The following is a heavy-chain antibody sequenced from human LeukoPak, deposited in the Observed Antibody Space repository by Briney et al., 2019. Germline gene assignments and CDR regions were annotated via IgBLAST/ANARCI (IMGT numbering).Heavy chain of an antibody. V-gene: IGHV4-59*01. CDR2: IYNSGST. D-gene: IGHD6-19*01. Sequence: SETLSLTCTVSGGSISSYYFSWIRQPPGKELEYIGCIYNSGSTNYNPSLKSRVTISIDMSKNQFSLKLSSVTAADTAVYYCAGTGQWLAFDYWGQGTLVTVSS. J-gene: IGHJ4*02. CDR1: GGSISSYY. CDR3: AGTGQWLAFDY.